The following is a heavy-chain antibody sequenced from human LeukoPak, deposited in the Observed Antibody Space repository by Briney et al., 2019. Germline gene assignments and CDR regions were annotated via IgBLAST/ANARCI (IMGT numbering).Heavy chain of an antibody. D-gene: IGHD4-17*01. J-gene: IGHJ4*02. Sequence: PGGSLRLSCAASGFTFSSYWMSWVRQAPGKGLEWVASIKQDGSEKYYVGSVKGRFTISRDNAKNSLYLQMNSLRAEDTAVYYCARDPLGDYYFDYWGQGTLVTVSS. CDR3: ARDPLGDYYFDY. CDR1: GFTFSSYW. CDR2: IKQDGSEK. V-gene: IGHV3-7*01.